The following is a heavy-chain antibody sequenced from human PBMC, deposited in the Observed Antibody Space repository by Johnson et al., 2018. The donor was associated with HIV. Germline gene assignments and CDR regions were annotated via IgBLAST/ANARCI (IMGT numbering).Heavy chain of an antibody. D-gene: IGHD6-13*01. CDR2: ISCNSGSI. CDR1: GFTFSSYG. V-gene: IGHV3-9*01. CDR3: AKDRSWKGCCDAFDI. J-gene: IGHJ3*02. Sequence: LVESGGGVVQPGRSLRLSCAASGFTFSSYGMHWVRQGTGQGLAWVSGISCNSGSIGYADSVNGRFTISRDNAKNSLYLQMNSLRAEDTALYYCAKDRSWKGCCDAFDIWGQGTMVTVSS.